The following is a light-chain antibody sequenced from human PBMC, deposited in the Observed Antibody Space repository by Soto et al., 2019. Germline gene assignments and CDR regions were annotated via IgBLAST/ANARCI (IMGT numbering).Light chain of an antibody. J-gene: IGLJ2*01. CDR1: SSDVGDYSY. CDR3: SSYSTTSTLGL. V-gene: IGLV2-14*03. Sequence: QSALTQPASVSGSPGQSITISCTGTSSDVGDYSYVSWYQQHPGKAPKLIIYGVRDRPSGVSDRFSGSKAGNPASLTISGLQAEDEADYYCSSYSTTSTLGLFGGGTKLTVL. CDR2: GVR.